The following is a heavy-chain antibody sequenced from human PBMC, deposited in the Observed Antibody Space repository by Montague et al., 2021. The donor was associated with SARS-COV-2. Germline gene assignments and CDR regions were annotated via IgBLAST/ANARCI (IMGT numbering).Heavy chain of an antibody. D-gene: IGHD3-22*01. V-gene: IGHV4-39*02. J-gene: IGHJ3*01. CDR1: GGSITNNIDY. Sequence: SETLSLTCTVSGGSITNNIDYWAWIRQPPGKGLGWIGSIYYTGNTXYNPSLKSRVTISVVTSKNHFTLKLSSVTAAETAVYYCARLKRYFDSSGSPSAFDFWGQGTKVTVSS. CDR3: ARLKRYFDSSGSPSAFDF. CDR2: IYYTGNT.